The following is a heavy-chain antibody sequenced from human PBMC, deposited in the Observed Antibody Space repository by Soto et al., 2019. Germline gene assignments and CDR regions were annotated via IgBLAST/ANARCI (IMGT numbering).Heavy chain of an antibody. CDR1: GFSLSTSGVA. Sequence: QITLKESGPTLVKPTQTLTLTCSFSGFSLSTSGVAVGWIRQPPGKALEWLAVIYWDDDRRYSPSLKSRLTITKDTSKNQVVLTMTNMDPVDTATYYCAPRVPSEGHFDPWGQGTLVTVSS. CDR3: APRVPSEGHFDP. J-gene: IGHJ5*02. CDR2: IYWDDDR. V-gene: IGHV2-5*02.